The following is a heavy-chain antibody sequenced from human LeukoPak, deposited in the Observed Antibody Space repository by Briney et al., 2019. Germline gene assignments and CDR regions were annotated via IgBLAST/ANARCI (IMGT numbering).Heavy chain of an antibody. CDR2: ISASGGGT. J-gene: IGHJ2*01. CDR3: AKDSRIAVAGSWCFDL. CDR1: GFTFSIYV. V-gene: IGHV3-23*01. D-gene: IGHD6-19*01. Sequence: GGSLRLSCAASGFTFSIYVMSWVRQAPGKGLEWVSGISASGGGTYYADSVKGRFTVSRDNSKNTLFLQMSSLRAEDTAVYHCAKDSRIAVAGSWCFDLWGRGTLVTVSS.